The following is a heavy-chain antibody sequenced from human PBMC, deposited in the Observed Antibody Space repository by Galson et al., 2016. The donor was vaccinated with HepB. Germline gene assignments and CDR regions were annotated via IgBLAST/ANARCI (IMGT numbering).Heavy chain of an antibody. V-gene: IGHV3-33*01. Sequence: SLRLSCAASGFTFSSFGLHWVRQAPGKGLEWVAVIWYDGSNKYYEDSVKGRFTISRDNSKNTLYLQMNSLRAEDTAVYHCARVRNTLTYWGQGTLVTVSS. CDR3: ARVRNTLTY. J-gene: IGHJ4*02. CDR2: IWYDGSNK. CDR1: GFTFSSFG.